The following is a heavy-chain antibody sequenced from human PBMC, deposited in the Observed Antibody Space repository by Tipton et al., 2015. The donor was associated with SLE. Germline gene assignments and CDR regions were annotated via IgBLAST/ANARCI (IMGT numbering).Heavy chain of an antibody. J-gene: IGHJ5*02. D-gene: IGHD3-22*01. CDR2: IYYSGTS. CDR3: ARDSSGGYNWFDP. CDR1: GDSITTYY. V-gene: IGHV4-59*01. Sequence: TQSLTCTVSGDSITTYYWSWIRQSPGKGLEWIGYIYYSGTSRYNPSLKSRVSMSIDTSKSQFYLHLRSVTAADTAVYYCARDSSGGYNWFDPWGQGTLVTVSS.